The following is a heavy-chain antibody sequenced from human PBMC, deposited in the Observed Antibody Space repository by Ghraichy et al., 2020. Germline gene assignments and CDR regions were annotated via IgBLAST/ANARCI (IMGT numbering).Heavy chain of an antibody. CDR3: ARSLGYVRVSVY. CDR2: INHSGST. V-gene: IGHV4-34*01. CDR1: GGSFSGYY. J-gene: IGHJ4*02. D-gene: IGHD3-10*02. Sequence: SETLSLTCAVYGGSFSGYYWSWIRQPPGKGLEWIGEINHSGSTNYNPSLKSRVTISVDTSKNQFSLKLSSVTAADTAVYYCARSLGYVRVSVYWGQGTLVTVSS.